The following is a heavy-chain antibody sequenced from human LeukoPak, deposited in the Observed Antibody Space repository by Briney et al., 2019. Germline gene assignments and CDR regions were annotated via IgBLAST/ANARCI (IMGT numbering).Heavy chain of an antibody. J-gene: IGHJ4*02. D-gene: IGHD3-10*01. Sequence: GESLKISCKGSGYSFTSYWIGWVRQMPGKGLEWMGIIYPGDSDTRYSPSFQGQVTISADKSISTAYLQWSSLKASDTAMYYCARHEFSSGSGSYTIDHWGQGTLVTVSS. CDR3: ARHEFSSGSGSYTIDH. V-gene: IGHV5-51*01. CDR1: GYSFTSYW. CDR2: IYPGDSDT.